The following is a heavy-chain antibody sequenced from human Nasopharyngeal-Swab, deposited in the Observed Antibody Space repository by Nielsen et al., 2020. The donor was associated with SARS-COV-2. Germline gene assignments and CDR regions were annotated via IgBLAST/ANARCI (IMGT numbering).Heavy chain of an antibody. CDR3: ARALHIYYYDSSGYFGDAFDI. D-gene: IGHD3-22*01. Sequence: VCQMPGKGLEWVSYISSSSSTIYYADSVKGRFTISRVNAKNSLYLQMNSLRAEDTAVYYCARALHIYYYDSSGYFGDAFDIWGQGTMVTVSS. J-gene: IGHJ3*02. CDR2: ISSSSSTI. V-gene: IGHV3-48*01.